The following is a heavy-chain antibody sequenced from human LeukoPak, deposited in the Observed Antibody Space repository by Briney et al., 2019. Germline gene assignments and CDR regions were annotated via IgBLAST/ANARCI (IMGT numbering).Heavy chain of an antibody. D-gene: IGHD5-24*01. V-gene: IGHV1-2*02. Sequence: ASVKVSCKASGYIFTGYYMHWVRQAPGQGLEWMGWINPNSGGTKYAQKFQGRVTMTRDPSISTAYMELSRLGSDDTALYYCASQQLQWRESYYFDDWGQGTLVTVSS. J-gene: IGHJ4*02. CDR2: INPNSGGT. CDR1: GYIFTGYY. CDR3: ASQQLQWRESYYFDD.